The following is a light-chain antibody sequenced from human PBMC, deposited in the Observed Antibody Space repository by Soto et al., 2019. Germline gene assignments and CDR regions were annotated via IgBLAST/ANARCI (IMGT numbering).Light chain of an antibody. CDR3: QQYGSSPPYT. V-gene: IGKV3D-20*01. CDR2: DAY. J-gene: IGKJ2*01. Sequence: EIVLTQSPATLSLSPGERATLSCGASQSVSNSYLAWYQQKPGLAPRLLIYDAYSRATGIPDRFSGSGSGRDFTLTISRLEPEVFAVYYCQQYGSSPPYTFGQGTKLEIK. CDR1: QSVSNSY.